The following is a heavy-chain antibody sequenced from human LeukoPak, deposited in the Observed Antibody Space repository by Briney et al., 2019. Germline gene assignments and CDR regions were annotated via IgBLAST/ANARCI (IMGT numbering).Heavy chain of an antibody. CDR3: ASSRTRTDY. D-gene: IGHD1-14*01. Sequence: PGGSLRLSCAASGFTFSSYAMSWVRQAPGKGLEWVANIKQDGSEKYYVDSVKGRFTISRDNAKNSLYLQMNSLRAEDTAVYYCASSRTRTDYWGQGTLVTVSS. CDR1: GFTFSSYA. CDR2: IKQDGSEK. V-gene: IGHV3-7*01. J-gene: IGHJ4*02.